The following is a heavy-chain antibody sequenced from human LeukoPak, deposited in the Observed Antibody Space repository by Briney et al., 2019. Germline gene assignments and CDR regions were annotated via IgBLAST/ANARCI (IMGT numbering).Heavy chain of an antibody. D-gene: IGHD3-10*01. J-gene: IGHJ5*02. CDR1: GGSFSGYY. CDR3: ARGGRSITMVRGVIITRWFDP. CDR2: INHSGST. V-gene: IGHV4-34*01. Sequence: SETLSLTCAVYGGSFSGYYWSWIRQPPGKGLEWVGEINHSGSTTYNTSPKSRVTISVDTSQNQFSLKLGSVTAADTAVYYCARGGRSITMVRGVIITRWFDPWGQGTLVTVSS.